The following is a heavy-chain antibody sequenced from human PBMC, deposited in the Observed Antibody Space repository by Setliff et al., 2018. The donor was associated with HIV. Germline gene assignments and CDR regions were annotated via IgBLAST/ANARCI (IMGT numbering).Heavy chain of an antibody. CDR1: GDSVSSGGFY. J-gene: IGHJ6*02. Sequence: SETLSLTCSVSGDSVSSGGFYWSWIRQRPEKCLEWIGHLFYSGTTYYRPSLKSRVIISRDTSENQFSLQLSSVTAADTAVYSCARITIFVPGDPYFYGMDVWGQGTTVTVSS. CDR3: ARITIFVPGDPYFYGMDV. V-gene: IGHV4-31*02. CDR2: LFYSGTT. D-gene: IGHD3-3*02.